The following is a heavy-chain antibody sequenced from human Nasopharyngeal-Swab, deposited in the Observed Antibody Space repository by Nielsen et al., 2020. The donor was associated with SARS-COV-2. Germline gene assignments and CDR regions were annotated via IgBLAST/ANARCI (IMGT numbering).Heavy chain of an antibody. Sequence: WIRQPPGKGLEWIGEISHSGSTNYNPSLKSRVTISVDTSKNQFSLKLSSVTAADTAVYYCARDIRTYDILTGYSLGYFDLWGRGTLVTVSS. CDR2: ISHSGST. J-gene: IGHJ2*01. V-gene: IGHV4-34*01. CDR3: ARDIRTYDILTGYSLGYFDL. D-gene: IGHD3-9*01.